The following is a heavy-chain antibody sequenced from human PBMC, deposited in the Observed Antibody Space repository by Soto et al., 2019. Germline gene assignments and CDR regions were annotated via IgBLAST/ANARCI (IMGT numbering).Heavy chain of an antibody. CDR1: GYTFTSYG. D-gene: IGHD4-17*01. V-gene: IGHV1-18*01. CDR3: ARDWETTVTTQPDY. Sequence: QVQLVQSGAEVKKPGASVKVSCKASGYTFTSYGISWVRQAPGQGLEWMGWISAYNGNTNYAQKLQGRVTMTTDTSTTTAYRELRSLRSDDTALYYCARDWETTVTTQPDYWGQGTLVTVSS. J-gene: IGHJ4*02. CDR2: ISAYNGNT.